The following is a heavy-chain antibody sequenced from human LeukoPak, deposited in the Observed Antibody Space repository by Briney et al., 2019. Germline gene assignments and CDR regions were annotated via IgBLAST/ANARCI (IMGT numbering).Heavy chain of an antibody. CDR2: ISGTGGST. J-gene: IGHJ4*02. CDR1: GFTFSSYG. Sequence: AGGSLRLSCAASGFTFSSYGMHWVRQAPGKGLEWVSSISGTGGSTYYADSVKGRFTISRDNSNNTLFLQMNSLRAEDTAVYYCAKVRTGHYFDYWGQGTLVTVSS. V-gene: IGHV3-23*01. D-gene: IGHD1-1*01. CDR3: AKVRTGHYFDY.